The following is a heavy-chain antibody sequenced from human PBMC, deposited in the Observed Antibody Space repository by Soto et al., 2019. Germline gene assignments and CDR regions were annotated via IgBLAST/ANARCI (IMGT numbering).Heavy chain of an antibody. D-gene: IGHD2-21*02. Sequence: SETLSLTCSVSGGSINGYYWSWFRQPPGKGLEWIGYIYYLGSTDYNPSLKSRVTISIDTSKNQFSLKLSSVTAADTAKYYCAMHAGHGNFYYYFGFWGKRTSVTVSS. CDR1: GGSINGYY. V-gene: IGHV4-59*08. J-gene: IGHJ6*04. CDR2: IYYLGST. CDR3: AMHAGHGNFYYYFGF.